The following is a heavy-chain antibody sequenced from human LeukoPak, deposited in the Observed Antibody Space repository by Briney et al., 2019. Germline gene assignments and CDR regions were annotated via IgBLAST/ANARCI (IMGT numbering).Heavy chain of an antibody. D-gene: IGHD2-21*02. CDR2: INPNNGGT. V-gene: IGHV1-2*02. CDR3: ARGGDYRFGY. CDR1: GYXXTGXY. Sequence: ASVKVSCKASGYXXTGXYXXXXRXXXXQGXXYMGWINPNNGGTKSTQKFQGRVTMTRDTSISTAYMELSRLTSDDTAMYYCARGGDYRFGYWGQGTLVTVSS. J-gene: IGHJ4*02.